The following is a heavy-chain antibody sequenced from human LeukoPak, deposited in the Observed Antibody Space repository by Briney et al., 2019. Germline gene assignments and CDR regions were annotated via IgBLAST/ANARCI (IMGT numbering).Heavy chain of an antibody. V-gene: IGHV3-11*01. Sequence: GGSLRLSCAASGFTFSDYYMSWIRQAPGKGLEWVSYISSSGSTIYYADTVRGRFTISRDNAKNSLYLQMDSLRAEDTAVYYCATTLGLWFGDPVGYFDYWGQGTLVTVSS. D-gene: IGHD3-10*01. J-gene: IGHJ4*02. CDR2: ISSSGSTI. CDR3: ATTLGLWFGDPVGYFDY. CDR1: GFTFSDYY.